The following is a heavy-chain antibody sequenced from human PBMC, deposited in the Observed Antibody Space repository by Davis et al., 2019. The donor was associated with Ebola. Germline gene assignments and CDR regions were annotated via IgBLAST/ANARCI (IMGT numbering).Heavy chain of an antibody. Sequence: SQTLSLTCAISGDSVSSNSAAWNWIRQSPSRGLEWLGRTYYRSKWYSDYAVSVQSRITINQDTFKNQFSLHLNSVTPEDTAVYYCARHQNVWYYFDYWGQGTLVTVSS. CDR3: ARHQNVWYYFDY. CDR1: GDSVSSNSAA. V-gene: IGHV6-1*01. J-gene: IGHJ4*02. CDR2: TYYRSKWYS. D-gene: IGHD2-8*02.